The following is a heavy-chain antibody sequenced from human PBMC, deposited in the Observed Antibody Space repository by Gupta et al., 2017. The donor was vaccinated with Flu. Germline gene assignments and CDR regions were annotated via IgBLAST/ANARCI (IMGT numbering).Heavy chain of an antibody. Sequence: QEQVVESGGGVVQPGRSLRLSCAASGFSFSNYGLHWVRQAPGKGLEWVTDISYDGSSKNYADSVKGRFTISKDNSKNTLYLEMNSLTTEDTAVYYCAKDWKWNYNIYGMNVWGQWTTVTVSS. D-gene: IGHD3-10*01. CDR3: AKDWKWNYNIYGMNV. CDR1: GFSFSNYG. CDR2: ISYDGSSK. J-gene: IGHJ6*02. V-gene: IGHV3-30*18.